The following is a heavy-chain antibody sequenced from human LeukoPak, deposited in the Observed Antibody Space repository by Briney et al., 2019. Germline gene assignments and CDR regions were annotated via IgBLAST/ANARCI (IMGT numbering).Heavy chain of an antibody. V-gene: IGHV6-1*01. CDR3: EREGGNWSPP. J-gene: IGHJ5*02. CDR1: GDNVSSNTAA. D-gene: IGHD3-16*01. CDR2: TYYTSRWYN. Sequence: SQTLALTCDISGDNVSSNTAAWNWIRQSPSRGLEWLGRTYYTSRWYNDYVESVKSRITINPDTSKNQFSLQLNSVTPEDTAVYSWEREGGNWSPPGGKGTLVTVS.